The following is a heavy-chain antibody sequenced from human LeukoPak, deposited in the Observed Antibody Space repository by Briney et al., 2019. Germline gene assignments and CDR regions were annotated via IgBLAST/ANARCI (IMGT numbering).Heavy chain of an antibody. Sequence: SQTLSLTCTVSGGSISSGSYYWSWIRQPAGKGLEWIGRIYTSGRTNYTPSLKSRATISVDKSKHQFSLKLSSVTAADTAVYYCARSQVDTAMVTRRGPNYYYYYMDVWGKGTTVTISS. V-gene: IGHV4-61*02. CDR3: ARSQVDTAMVTRRGPNYYYYYMDV. J-gene: IGHJ6*03. CDR1: GGSISSGSYY. D-gene: IGHD5-18*01. CDR2: IYTSGRT.